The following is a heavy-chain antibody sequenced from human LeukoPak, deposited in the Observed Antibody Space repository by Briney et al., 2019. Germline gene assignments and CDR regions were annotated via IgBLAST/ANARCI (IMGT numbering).Heavy chain of an antibody. CDR2: LYSGGNT. D-gene: IGHD3-10*01. CDR3: ARYDGGSGPFDY. Sequence: GGSLRLSCAVSGFTVSSNYMSWVRQAPGKGLEWVSVLYSGGNTYYADSVKGRFTISRDNSKNTLYLQMNSLRAEDTAVYYCARYDGGSGPFDYWGQGTLVTVSS. CDR1: GFTVSSNY. J-gene: IGHJ4*02. V-gene: IGHV3-53*01.